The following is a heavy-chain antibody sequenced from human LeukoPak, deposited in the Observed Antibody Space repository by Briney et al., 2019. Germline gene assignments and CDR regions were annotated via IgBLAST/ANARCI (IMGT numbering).Heavy chain of an antibody. CDR3: ARDGAEGDDSAFDV. Sequence: SGGSLRLSCVGSGFTLRDYHMDWVRQAPGMGLEWVGRTRSKVRKYATEYAASVKGRFTISRDESENSVFLHLSSLTAEDTALYYCARDGAEGDDSAFDVWGQGTMVTVSS. CDR2: TRSKVRKYAT. CDR1: GFTLRDYH. J-gene: IGHJ3*01. D-gene: IGHD3-22*01. V-gene: IGHV3-72*01.